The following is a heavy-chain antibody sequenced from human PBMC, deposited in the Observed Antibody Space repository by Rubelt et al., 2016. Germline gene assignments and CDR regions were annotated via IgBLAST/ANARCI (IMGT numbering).Heavy chain of an antibody. Sequence: EVQLVESGGGLVQPGGSLRLSCAASGFTFTTAGMTWIRQAPGKGLEWVSTIVYSGDHQYYADSVKGRFTVSRDNARNSLFLQMNSRRADDTAVYYCARDGSEWSRDYWGQGTLVTVSS. J-gene: IGHJ4*02. CDR1: GFTFTTAG. CDR3: ARDGSEWSRDY. D-gene: IGHD3-3*01. V-gene: IGHV3-21*01. CDR2: IVYSGDHQ.